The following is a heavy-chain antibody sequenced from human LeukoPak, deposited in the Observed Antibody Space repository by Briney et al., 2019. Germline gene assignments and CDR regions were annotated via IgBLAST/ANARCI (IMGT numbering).Heavy chain of an antibody. CDR1: GFTFSSYW. J-gene: IGHJ6*03. Sequence: GGSLRLSCAASGFTFSSYWMHRVRQATGKGLVWVSRINSDGSSTSYADSVKGRFTISRDNAKNTLYLQMNSLRAEDTAVYYCARAGVVIPYYYYYMDVWGKGTTVTVSS. D-gene: IGHD3-3*01. CDR3: ARAGVVIPYYYYYMDV. V-gene: IGHV3-74*01. CDR2: INSDGSST.